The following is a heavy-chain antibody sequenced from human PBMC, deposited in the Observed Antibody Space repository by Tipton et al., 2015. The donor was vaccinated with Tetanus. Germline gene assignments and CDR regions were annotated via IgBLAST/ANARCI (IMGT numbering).Heavy chain of an antibody. CDR3: AKLGVPLEWIKGRDY. J-gene: IGHJ4*02. CDR1: GFTFSSYA. V-gene: IGHV3-23*01. CDR2: ISGSGGST. Sequence: SLRLSCAASGFTFSSYAMSWVRQAPGKGLEWVSAISGSGGSTYYADSVKGRFTISRDNSKNTLYLQMNSLRAEDTAVYYCAKLGVPLEWIKGRDYWGQGTLVTVSS. D-gene: IGHD3-3*01.